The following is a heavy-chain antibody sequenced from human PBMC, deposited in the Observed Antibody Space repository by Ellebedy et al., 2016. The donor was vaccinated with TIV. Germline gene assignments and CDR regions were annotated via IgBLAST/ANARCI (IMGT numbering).Heavy chain of an antibody. CDR3: VKDSWAYDTLEG. V-gene: IGHV3-30*02. D-gene: IGHD3-22*01. CDR2: IWYDGTKI. CDR1: GFTFSSYG. Sequence: PGGSLRLSCAASGFTFSSYGMHWVRQAPGKGLEWLAIIWYDGTKIFYGDSVKGRFTISRDNSKNTVFLQMSSLRVEDTAVYYCVKDSWAYDTLEGWGRGTLVTVSS. J-gene: IGHJ4*02.